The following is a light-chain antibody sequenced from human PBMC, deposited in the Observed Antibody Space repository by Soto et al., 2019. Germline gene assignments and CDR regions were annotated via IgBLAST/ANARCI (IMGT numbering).Light chain of an antibody. Sequence: QSVLTQPPSASGTPGQTVTISCSGSRSNVGRNAVSWYQQVPGMAPKLLVFATNKRPSGVPDRFSGSASGASASLAISGLQSEDEAEYYCAAWDDTLNGPLFGGGTKLTVL. J-gene: IGLJ2*01. V-gene: IGLV1-44*01. CDR3: AAWDDTLNGPL. CDR2: ATN. CDR1: RSNVGRNA.